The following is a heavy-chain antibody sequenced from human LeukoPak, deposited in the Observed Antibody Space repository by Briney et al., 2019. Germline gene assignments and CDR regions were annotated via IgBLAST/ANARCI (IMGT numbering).Heavy chain of an antibody. D-gene: IGHD1-26*01. CDR3: ASLISTGIVGATTRTS. CDR2: IYTSGST. Sequence: SQTLSLTCTVSGGSISSGSYYWSWIRQPAGKGLEWIGRIYTSGSTYYNPSLKSRVTISVDTSKNQFSLKLSSVTAADTAVYYCASLISTGIVGATTRTSWGQGTLVTVSS. J-gene: IGHJ4*02. CDR1: GGSISSGSYY. V-gene: IGHV4-61*02.